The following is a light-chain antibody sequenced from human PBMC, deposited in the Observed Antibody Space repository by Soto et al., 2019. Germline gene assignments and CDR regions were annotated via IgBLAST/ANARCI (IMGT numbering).Light chain of an antibody. CDR2: GAS. CDR1: QSVSSSY. V-gene: IGKV3-20*01. J-gene: IGKJ2*01. Sequence: EIVLTQSPGTQSLSPGERATLSCRASQSVSSSYLAWYQQKPGQAPRLLIYGASSRATGIPDRFSGSGSGTDFTLTISRLEPEDFAVYYCQHLRTFGQGTKLEIK. CDR3: QHLRT.